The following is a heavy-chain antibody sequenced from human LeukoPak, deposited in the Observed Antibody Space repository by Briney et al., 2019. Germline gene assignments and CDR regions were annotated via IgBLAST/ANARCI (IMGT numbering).Heavy chain of an antibody. J-gene: IGHJ4*02. D-gene: IGHD2-2*01. CDR3: ARGVAPMQMAVMGGLDN. V-gene: IGHV1-46*01. Sequence: ASVKVSCKASGYTFTNYFIHSVRQAPGQGLEWMGIINPDGGSTSYAQRFQGRVSMTRDTSTSTVYMELSSLRSEDTAVYYCARGVAPMQMAVMGGLDNWGQGTLVTVSS. CDR2: INPDGGST. CDR1: GYTFTNYF.